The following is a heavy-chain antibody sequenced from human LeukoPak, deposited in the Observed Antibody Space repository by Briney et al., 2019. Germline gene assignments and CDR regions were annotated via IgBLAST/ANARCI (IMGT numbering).Heavy chain of an antibody. V-gene: IGHV4-59*01. D-gene: IGHD3-22*01. Sequence: SETLSLTCTVSGGSISSYYWSWIRQPPGKGLEWIGYIYYSGSTNYNPSLKSRVTVSVDTSKNQFSLKLSSVTAADTAVYYCARAGYYYDSSGCFDYWGQGTLVTVSS. CDR2: IYYSGST. CDR3: ARAGYYYDSSGCFDY. J-gene: IGHJ4*02. CDR1: GGSISSYY.